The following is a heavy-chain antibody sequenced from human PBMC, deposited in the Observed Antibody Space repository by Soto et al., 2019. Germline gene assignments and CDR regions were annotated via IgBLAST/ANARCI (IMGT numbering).Heavy chain of an antibody. CDR1: GFSLSTGGVG. J-gene: IGHJ5*02. D-gene: IGHD4-17*01. V-gene: IGHV2-5*01. CDR2: IYWNDDN. Sequence: QITLKESGPTLVKPTQTLTLTCTFSGFSLSTGGVGVGWIRQPPGKALEWLALIYWNDDNRYSPSLKSRLTITKDPAKNQVVLTMTNMDPVDTATYYCAHRGYGDYPRDNWFDPWGQGTLVTVSS. CDR3: AHRGYGDYPRDNWFDP.